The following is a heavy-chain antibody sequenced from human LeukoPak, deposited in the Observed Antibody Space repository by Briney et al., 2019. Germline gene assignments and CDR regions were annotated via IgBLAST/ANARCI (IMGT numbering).Heavy chain of an antibody. CDR2: VSDSGTT. J-gene: IGHJ4*02. D-gene: IGHD1-26*01. Sequence: SETLSLTCTVYGCSISSYYWSWVRQPPGKALEWIGYVSDSGTTNNNPSLKSRVTISLDTSRAHFSLNLGSVTVAAAAVYYCLRHGGSYSFDYWGQGTLVTVSS. CDR1: GCSISSYY. V-gene: IGHV4-59*08. CDR3: LRHGGSYSFDY.